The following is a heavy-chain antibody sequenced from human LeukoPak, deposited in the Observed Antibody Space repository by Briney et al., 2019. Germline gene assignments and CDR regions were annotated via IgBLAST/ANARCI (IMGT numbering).Heavy chain of an antibody. CDR1: GFTVSSNY. J-gene: IGHJ6*02. CDR3: ARDYTVVAATVVYYYGMDV. V-gene: IGHV3-53*01. CDR2: IYSGGST. Sequence: PGGSLRLTCAASGFTVSSNYMSWVRQAPGKGLEWVSVIYSGGSTYYADSVQGRFTISRDNSKNTLYLQMNSLRAEDTAVYYCARDYTVVAATVVYYYGMDVWGQGTTVTVSS. D-gene: IGHD2-15*01.